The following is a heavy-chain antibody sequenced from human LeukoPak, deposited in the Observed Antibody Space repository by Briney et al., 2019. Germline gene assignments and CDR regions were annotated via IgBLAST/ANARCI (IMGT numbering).Heavy chain of an antibody. CDR2: ISGYNGNT. CDR1: GYTFSSYG. Sequence: TSVKVSCKASGYTFSSYGISWVRQAPGQGLEWMGWISGYNGNTNYAEKLQGRVTMTTDTSTSTVYMELRSLRSADTAVYYCARWEGYGDYEDYWGQGTLVTVSS. J-gene: IGHJ4*02. CDR3: ARWEGYGDYEDY. D-gene: IGHD4-17*01. V-gene: IGHV1-18*01.